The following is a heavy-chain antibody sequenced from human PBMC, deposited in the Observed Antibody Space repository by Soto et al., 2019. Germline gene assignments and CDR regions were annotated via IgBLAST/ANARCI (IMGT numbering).Heavy chain of an antibody. D-gene: IGHD5-12*01. Sequence: GASVKVSCKASGYTFTSYYMHWVRQAPGQGLEWMGWINPNSGGTNYAQKFQGRVTMTRDTSISTAYMELSRLRSDDTAVYYCARVVRWLQSQGEFDYWGQGTLVTVSS. J-gene: IGHJ4*02. CDR3: ARVVRWLQSQGEFDY. CDR2: INPNSGGT. V-gene: IGHV1-2*02. CDR1: GYTFTSYY.